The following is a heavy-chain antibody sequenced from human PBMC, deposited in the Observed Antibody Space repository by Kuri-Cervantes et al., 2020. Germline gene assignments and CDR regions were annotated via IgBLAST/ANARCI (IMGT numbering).Heavy chain of an antibody. V-gene: IGHV3-30-3*01. J-gene: IGHJ4*02. D-gene: IGHD1-1*01. CDR1: GFTFSSYA. CDR3: ARNNPQLMDGF. Sequence: GESLKISCAASGFTFSSYAMHWVRQAPGKGLEWVAVISYDGSNKYYADSVKGRFTISRDNSKNTLYLQMNSPRDEDTAVYYCARNNPQLMDGFWGQGTLVTVSS. CDR2: ISYDGSNK.